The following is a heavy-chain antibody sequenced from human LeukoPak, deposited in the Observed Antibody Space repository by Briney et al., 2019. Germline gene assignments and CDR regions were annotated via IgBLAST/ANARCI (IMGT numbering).Heavy chain of an antibody. CDR2: ISGSGGST. V-gene: IGHV3-23*01. D-gene: IGHD4-17*01. CDR3: AKTSFGDFLHYFDY. J-gene: IGHJ4*02. Sequence: GGPLRLSCAASGFTFSSYAMSWVRQAPGKGLEWVSAISGSGGSTYYADSVKGRFTISRDNSKNTLYLQMNSLRAEDTAVYYCAKTSFGDFLHYFDYWGQGTLVTVSS. CDR1: GFTFSSYA.